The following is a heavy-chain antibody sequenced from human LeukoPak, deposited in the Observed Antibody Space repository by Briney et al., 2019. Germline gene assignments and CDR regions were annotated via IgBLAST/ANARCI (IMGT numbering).Heavy chain of an antibody. J-gene: IGHJ4*02. V-gene: IGHV3-23*01. D-gene: IGHD5-12*01. CDR1: GLTFSSYA. Sequence: GGSLRLSCAASGLTFSSYAMSWVRQAPGKGLEWVSSINESGDKTYDADSVKGRFTISRDTSKNTLYLQMNSLRAEDTAVYYCARLDNLVPTPTFDYWGQGTLVTVSS. CDR3: ARLDNLVPTPTFDY. CDR2: INESGDKT.